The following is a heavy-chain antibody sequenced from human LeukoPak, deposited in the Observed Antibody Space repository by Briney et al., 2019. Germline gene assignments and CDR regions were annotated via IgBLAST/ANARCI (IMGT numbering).Heavy chain of an antibody. V-gene: IGHV3-23*01. CDR1: GFTFSSYA. J-gene: IGHJ2*01. CDR3: AKDRTKVATKNWYFDL. CDR2: ISYSGRST. D-gene: IGHD5-12*01. Sequence: GGSLRLSCAASGFTFSSYAMSWVRQAPGKGLEWVSAISYSGRSTYYADSVKGRFTISRDNSKNTLYLQMNSLRAEDTAVYYCAKDRTKVATKNWYFDLWGRGTLVTVSS.